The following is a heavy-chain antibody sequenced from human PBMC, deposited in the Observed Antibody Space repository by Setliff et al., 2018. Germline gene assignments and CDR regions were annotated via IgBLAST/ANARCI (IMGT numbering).Heavy chain of an antibody. D-gene: IGHD3-22*01. CDR3: ARAHTWSLPNDNSGYPGWFDP. CDR1: GFSISSGYY. V-gene: IGHV4-38-2*01. CDR2: IHHSGKA. Sequence: SETLSLTCAVSGFSISSGYYWGWIRQPPGKGLEWIVNIHHSGKAYYNPSLKSRVTMSVDTSKNHVSLKLSSVTAADTAVYYCARAHTWSLPNDNSGYPGWFDPWGQGTLVAVSS. J-gene: IGHJ5*02.